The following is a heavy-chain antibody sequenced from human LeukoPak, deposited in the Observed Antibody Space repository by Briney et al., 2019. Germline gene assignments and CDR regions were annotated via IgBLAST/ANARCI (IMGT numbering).Heavy chain of an antibody. CDR3: ARILTGTGPTMDV. Sequence: PSETLSLTCAVYSGSFSGYYWSWIRQPPGKGLEWIGETNHSGSTNYNPSLKSRVTISADTSKNQFSLKLTSVTAADTAIYYCARILTGTGPTMDVWGQGTTVTVSS. D-gene: IGHD1-20*01. V-gene: IGHV4-34*01. J-gene: IGHJ6*01. CDR2: TNHSGST. CDR1: SGSFSGYY.